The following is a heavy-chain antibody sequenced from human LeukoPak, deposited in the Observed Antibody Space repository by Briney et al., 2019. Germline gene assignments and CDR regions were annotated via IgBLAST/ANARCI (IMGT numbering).Heavy chain of an antibody. Sequence: KAGGSLRLSCAASGVTFSSYSMNWVRQAPGKGLEWVSSISSSSSYIYYADSVKGRFTISRDNAKNSLYLQMNSLRAEDTAVYYCARDSYCSSTSCYPPPYGMDVWGQGTTVTVSS. D-gene: IGHD2-2*01. CDR2: ISSSSSYI. V-gene: IGHV3-21*01. J-gene: IGHJ6*02. CDR3: ARDSYCSSTSCYPPPYGMDV. CDR1: GVTFSSYS.